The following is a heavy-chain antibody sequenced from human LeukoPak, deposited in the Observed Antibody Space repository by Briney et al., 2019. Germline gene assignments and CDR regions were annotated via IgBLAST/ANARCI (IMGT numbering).Heavy chain of an antibody. Sequence: GGSLRLSCAASGFTFSSYAMSWVRQAPGKGLEWVSAISGSGGSTAYADSVKGRFTISRDNSKNTLYLQMNSLRAEDTAVYYCAKYSLYNWNDRLFDYWGQGILVTVSS. D-gene: IGHD1-1*01. CDR1: GFTFSSYA. J-gene: IGHJ4*02. CDR3: AKYSLYNWNDRLFDY. V-gene: IGHV3-23*01. CDR2: ISGSGGST.